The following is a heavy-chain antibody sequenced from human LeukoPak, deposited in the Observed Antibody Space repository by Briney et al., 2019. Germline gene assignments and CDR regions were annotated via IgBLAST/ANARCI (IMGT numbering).Heavy chain of an antibody. CDR3: ASRITSYFQH. V-gene: IGHV4-61*01. D-gene: IGHD3-10*01. J-gene: IGHJ1*01. Sequence: SETLSLTCTVSGVSVSSGSYYWSWIRQPPGKGLEWIGYIYYSGSTNYNPSLKSRITISLDTSKNQFSLKLSSVTAADTAVYYCASRITSYFQHWGQGTLVTVSS. CDR2: IYYSGST. CDR1: GVSVSSGSYY.